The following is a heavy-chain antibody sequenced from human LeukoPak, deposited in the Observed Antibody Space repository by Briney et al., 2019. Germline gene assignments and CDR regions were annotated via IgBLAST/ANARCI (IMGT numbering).Heavy chain of an antibody. V-gene: IGHV4-34*01. CDR2: INHSGST. CDR3: ARQGATTTDAFDI. CDR1: GGSFSGYY. Sequence: SETLSLTCAVYGGSFSGYYWSWIRQPPGKGLEWIGEINHSGSTNYNPSLKSRVTISVDTSKNQFSLKLSSVTAADTAVYYCARQGATTTDAFDIWGQGTMVTVSS. D-gene: IGHD1-26*01. J-gene: IGHJ3*02.